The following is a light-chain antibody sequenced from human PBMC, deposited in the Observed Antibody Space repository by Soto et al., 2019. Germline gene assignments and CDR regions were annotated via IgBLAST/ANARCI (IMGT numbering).Light chain of an antibody. J-gene: IGKJ5*01. CDR1: QSVGGTF. CDR2: GAS. V-gene: IGKV3D-15*03. Sequence: TMSPSTQSLSPKERATLSCRSSQSVGGTFLAWYQQKGGQAPRLLIHGASNRATGIPDRFSGSGSGTEFSFTVTILKSEDFAVYYCQQSAQWLVTFAEGTRLEIK. CDR3: QQSAQWLVT.